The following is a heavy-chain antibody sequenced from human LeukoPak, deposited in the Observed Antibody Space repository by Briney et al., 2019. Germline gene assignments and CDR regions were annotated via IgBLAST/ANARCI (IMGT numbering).Heavy chain of an antibody. CDR2: ITGNGGRA. CDR1: GFTFTNFA. D-gene: IGHD3-22*01. V-gene: IGHV3-23*01. J-gene: IGHJ4*02. Sequence: GGSLRLSCAASGFTFTNFAMNWVRQAPGKGLEWVSSITGNGGRAYYADSVKGRFTISRDNSMNTLHLQINSLRAEDTAVYYCAKCPHYDGSGFYFDYWGQGALVTVSS. CDR3: AKCPHYDGSGFYFDY.